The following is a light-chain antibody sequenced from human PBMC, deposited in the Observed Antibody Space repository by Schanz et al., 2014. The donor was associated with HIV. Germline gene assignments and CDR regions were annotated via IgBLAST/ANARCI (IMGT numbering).Light chain of an antibody. CDR1: SSDIAAYNY. CDR3: SSYTTSSTLV. V-gene: IGLV2-14*03. CDR2: DVD. Sequence: QSALIQPASVSGSPGQSITISCTGTSSDIAAYNYVSWYQQHPGKAPKLILYDVDNRPAGVSNRFSGSKSGNTASLTISGLQPEDEADYYCSSYTTSSTLVFGGGTKLTVL. J-gene: IGLJ2*01.